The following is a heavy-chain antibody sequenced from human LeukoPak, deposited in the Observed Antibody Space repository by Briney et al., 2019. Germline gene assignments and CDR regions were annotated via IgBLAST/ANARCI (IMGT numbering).Heavy chain of an antibody. CDR2: SYYSGSI. V-gene: IGHV4-59*01. Sequence: SETLSLTCTVSGGSISSYYWSWIRQPPGKGLEGIGHSYYSGSINYNPSLKSRVTISVDTSKNQFSLKLSSVTAADTAVYYCAREVADSGYDFWFDPWGQGTLVTVSS. D-gene: IGHD5-12*01. CDR3: AREVADSGYDFWFDP. CDR1: GGSISSYY. J-gene: IGHJ5*02.